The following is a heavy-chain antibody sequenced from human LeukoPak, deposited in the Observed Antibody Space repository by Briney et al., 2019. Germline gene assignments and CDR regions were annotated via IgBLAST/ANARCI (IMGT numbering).Heavy chain of an antibody. CDR2: IYHSGST. V-gene: IGHV4-38-2*02. Sequence: SETLSLTCTVSGYSISSGYYWGWIRQPPGKGLEWFGRIYHSGSTYYNPSLKSRVTISVDTSKNQFSLKLSSVTAADTAVYYCARVNNSLRLAAYYYYYMDVWGKGTTVTVSS. D-gene: IGHD1-14*01. J-gene: IGHJ6*03. CDR1: GYSISSGYY. CDR3: ARVNNSLRLAAYYYYYMDV.